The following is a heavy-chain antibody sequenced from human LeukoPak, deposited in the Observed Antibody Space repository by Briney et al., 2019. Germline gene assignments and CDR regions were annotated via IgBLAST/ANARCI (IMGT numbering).Heavy chain of an antibody. Sequence: GGSLRLSCSASRFTFSSYAIHWVRQAPGKGLEYVSGISDNGGSTYYTDSVKGRFTISRDNSKNTLYLQMSSLRDEDTAVYYCVKGKLRLVVGGDFDYWGQGTLVTVSS. CDR1: RFTFSSYA. V-gene: IGHV3-64D*06. CDR2: ISDNGGST. CDR3: VKGKLRLVVGGDFDY. D-gene: IGHD5-12*01. J-gene: IGHJ4*02.